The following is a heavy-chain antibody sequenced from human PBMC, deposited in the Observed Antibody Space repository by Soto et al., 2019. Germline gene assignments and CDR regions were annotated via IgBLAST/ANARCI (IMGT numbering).Heavy chain of an antibody. CDR1: GGTFSSYA. CDR2: IIPIFGTA. D-gene: IGHD3-3*01. Sequence: QVQLVQSGAEVKKPGSSVKVSCKASGGTFSSYAISWVRQAPGQGLEWMGGIIPIFGTANYAQKFQGRVTITADESTSTAYMELSSLRSEDTAVYYCARDLRFLEWLLSPRYYYGMDVWGQGTTVTVSS. CDR3: ARDLRFLEWLLSPRYYYGMDV. J-gene: IGHJ6*02. V-gene: IGHV1-69*12.